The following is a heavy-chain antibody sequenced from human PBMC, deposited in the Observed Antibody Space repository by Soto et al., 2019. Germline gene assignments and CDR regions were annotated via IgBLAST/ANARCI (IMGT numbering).Heavy chain of an antibody. CDR3: ARDTVVVVAATPEHAFDI. D-gene: IGHD2-15*01. V-gene: IGHV1-2*02. CDR2: INPNSGAT. CDR1: GYTFTGYY. Sequence: ASVKVSCKASGYTFTGYYIHWVRQAPGQGLEWMGWINPNSGATNYAQKFQGRVTMTRDTSISTAYMELSRLRSDDTAVYYCARDTVVVVAATPEHAFDIWGQGTMVTVSS. J-gene: IGHJ3*02.